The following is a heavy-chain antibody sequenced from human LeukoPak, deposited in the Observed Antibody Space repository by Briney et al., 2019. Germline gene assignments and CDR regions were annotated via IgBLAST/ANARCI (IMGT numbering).Heavy chain of an antibody. V-gene: IGHV1-8*01. Sequence: ASVKVSCKASGYTFTSYDFNWVRQATGQGPEWMGWMNPNSGNTGYAQKFQGRVTMTKNTSISTSYMELSSLRSEDTAVYYCARACIAARPRYYYMDVWGKGTTVTVSS. CDR3: ARACIAARPRYYYMDV. J-gene: IGHJ6*03. CDR2: MNPNSGNT. D-gene: IGHD6-6*01. CDR1: GYTFTSYD.